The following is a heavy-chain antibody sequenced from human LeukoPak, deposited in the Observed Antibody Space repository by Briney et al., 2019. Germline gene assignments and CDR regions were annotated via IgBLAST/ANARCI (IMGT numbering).Heavy chain of an antibody. CDR1: GGSISSYY. Sequence: SETLSLTCTVSGGSISSYYWSRIRQPPGKGLEWIGYIYYSGSTNYNPSLKSRVTISVDTSKNQFSLKLSSVTAADTAVYYCARTGRDSSSWYSDDGGISDYWGQGTLVTVSS. CDR2: IYYSGST. CDR3: ARTGRDSSSWYSDDGGISDY. J-gene: IGHJ4*02. V-gene: IGHV4-59*01. D-gene: IGHD6-13*01.